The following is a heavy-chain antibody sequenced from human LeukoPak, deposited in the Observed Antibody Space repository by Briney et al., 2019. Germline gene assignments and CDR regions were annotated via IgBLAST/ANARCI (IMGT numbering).Heavy chain of an antibody. CDR1: GFTFSTYG. J-gene: IGHJ6*02. D-gene: IGHD4-17*01. V-gene: IGHV3-30*03. CDR3: ARTQVTTYSSYYYYAMDV. CDR2: ISYDGSNK. Sequence: GGSLRLSCAASGFTFSTYGMHWVRQAPGKGLEWVAVISYDGSNKYYADSVKGRFTTSRDNSKNTLYLQMNSLRAEDTAVYYCARTQVTTYSSYYYYAMDVWGQGTTVTVSS.